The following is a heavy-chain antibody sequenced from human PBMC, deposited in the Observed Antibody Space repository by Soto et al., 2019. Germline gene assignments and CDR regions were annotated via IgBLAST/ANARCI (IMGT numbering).Heavy chain of an antibody. CDR3: ASYCSGGSCYSLDYYYYGMDV. J-gene: IGHJ6*02. V-gene: IGHV1-18*04. D-gene: IGHD2-15*01. CDR1: GYTFTDYY. Sequence: ASVKVSCKASGYTFTDYYIHWVRQAPGQGLEWMGWISAYNGNTNYAQKLQGRVTMTTDTSTSTAYMELRSLRSDDTAVYYCASYCSGGSCYSLDYYYYGMDVWGQGTTVTVSS. CDR2: ISAYNGNT.